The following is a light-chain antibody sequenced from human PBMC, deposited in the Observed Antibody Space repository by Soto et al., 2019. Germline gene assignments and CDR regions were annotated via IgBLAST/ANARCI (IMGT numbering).Light chain of an antibody. CDR2: KAS. CDR3: QQFKNYVT. J-gene: IGKJ5*01. Sequence: DVQMTQSPSTLSASVGDRVTITCRASQSISSWLAWYQQKPGKAPKLLIYKASTLESGVPSNFSGSGSGTEFSLTISSLQPEDFATYYCQQFKNYVTFGQGTRLEIK. CDR1: QSISSW. V-gene: IGKV1-5*03.